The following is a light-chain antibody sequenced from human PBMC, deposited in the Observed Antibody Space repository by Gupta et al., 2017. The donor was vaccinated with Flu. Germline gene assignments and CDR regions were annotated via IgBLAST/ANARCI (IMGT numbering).Light chain of an antibody. CDR1: SSNIGSNY. Sequence: QSVLTQPPSASGTPGQRVTISCSGSSSNIGSNYVYWYHQLPGTAPKLLIYRNNQRPSGVPDRFSGSKSGTSASLAISGLRSEDEADYYCAACDDSLSGRVFGGGTKLTVL. J-gene: IGLJ3*02. V-gene: IGLV1-47*01. CDR2: RNN. CDR3: AACDDSLSGRV.